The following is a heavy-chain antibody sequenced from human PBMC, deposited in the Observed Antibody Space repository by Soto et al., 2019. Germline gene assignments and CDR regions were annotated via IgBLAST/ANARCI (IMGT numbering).Heavy chain of an antibody. D-gene: IGHD5-12*01. CDR1: GGFISSYW. CDR3: ARDHGYGFDY. Sequence: SETLSLTCTVSGGFISSYWWSWIRQPPGKGLECIGYIYYSGSTNYNPSLKSRVTISVDTSKNQFSLKLSSVTAADTAVYYCARDHGYGFDYWGQGTLVTVSS. J-gene: IGHJ4*02. V-gene: IGHV4-59*12. CDR2: IYYSGST.